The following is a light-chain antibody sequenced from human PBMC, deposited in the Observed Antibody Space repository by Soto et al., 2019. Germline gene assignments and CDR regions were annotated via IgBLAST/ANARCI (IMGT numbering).Light chain of an antibody. V-gene: IGKV1-9*01. CDR3: QQLNSFPIT. J-gene: IGKJ5*01. CDR2: AAS. Sequence: QRTQSPSSLSASLGDVFTIACLASQVISSYLAWYQQKPGRAPKLLIYAASTLQSGVPSRFSGSGSGTEFTLTITSLQPEDFATYYCQQLNSFPITFGQGTLLEIK. CDR1: QVISSY.